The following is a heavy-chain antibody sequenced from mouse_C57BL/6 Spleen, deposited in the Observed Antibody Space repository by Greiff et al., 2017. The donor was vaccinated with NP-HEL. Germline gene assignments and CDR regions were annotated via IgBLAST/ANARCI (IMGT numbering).Heavy chain of an antibody. CDR3: ARSPDSYYAMDY. CDR2: IYPSDSET. V-gene: IGHV1-61*01. Sequence: QVQLQQPGAELVRPGSSVKLSCKASGYTFTSYWMDWVKQRPGQGLEWIGNIYPSDSETHYNQKFKDKATLTVDKSSSTAYMQLSSLTSEDSAVYYCARSPDSYYAMDYWGQGTSVTVSS. CDR1: GYTFTSYW. J-gene: IGHJ4*01.